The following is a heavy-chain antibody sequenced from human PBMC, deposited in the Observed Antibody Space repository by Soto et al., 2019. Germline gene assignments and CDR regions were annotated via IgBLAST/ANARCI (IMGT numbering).Heavy chain of an antibody. V-gene: IGHV4-31*11. CDR3: ARGDYYDSSGYPKFDY. Sequence: SETLSLTCAVSGGSISSDSHYWSWIRQHPGKGLEWIGYIYYSGSTSYNPSLKSRVTISVDTSKNQVSLKLSSVTAADTAVYYCARGDYYDSSGYPKFDYWGQGTLVTVSS. J-gene: IGHJ4*02. CDR2: IYYSGST. CDR1: GGSISSDSHY. D-gene: IGHD3-22*01.